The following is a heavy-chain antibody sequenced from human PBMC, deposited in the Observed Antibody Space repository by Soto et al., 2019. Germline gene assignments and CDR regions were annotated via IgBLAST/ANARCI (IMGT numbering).Heavy chain of an antibody. V-gene: IGHV3-23*01. CDR2: ISSGGGSP. CDR1: GFTFSSYA. D-gene: IGHD6-6*01. J-gene: IGHJ4*02. Sequence: EVQLLESGGGLVQPGGSLRLSCAASGFTFSSYAMYWVRQAPGKGLGWVSGISSGGGSPYYAYSVKGRFTISSDNSKNTLYLQINSLRAEDRAVYYGAKAGGRIVARHFDFWGQGSLVTVSS. CDR3: AKAGGRIVARHFDF.